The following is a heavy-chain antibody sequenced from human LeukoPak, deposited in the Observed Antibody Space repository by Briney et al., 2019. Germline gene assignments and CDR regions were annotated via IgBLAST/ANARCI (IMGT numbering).Heavy chain of an antibody. D-gene: IGHD1-26*01. CDR1: GFTFSSYA. J-gene: IGHJ4*02. CDR2: ISGSSGST. CDR3: AQQSGSRFDY. V-gene: IGHV3-23*01. Sequence: PGGSLRLSCAASGFTFSSYAMSWVRQAPGKGLEWVSAISGSSGSTYSADSVKGRFTTSRDNSKNTLYLQMNSLRAEDTAVYYCAQQSGSRFDYWGQGTLVTVSS.